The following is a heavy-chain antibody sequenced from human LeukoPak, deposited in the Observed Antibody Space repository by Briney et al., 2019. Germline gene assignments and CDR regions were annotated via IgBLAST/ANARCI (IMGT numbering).Heavy chain of an antibody. D-gene: IGHD3-3*01. Sequence: GASVKVSCKASGYTFTSYGISWVRQAPGQGLEWMGWISAYNGNTNYAQKLQGRVTMTTDTSTSTACMELRSLRSDDTAVYYCARERRGYDFWSGYYDAFDIWGQGTMVTVSS. J-gene: IGHJ3*02. V-gene: IGHV1-18*01. CDR2: ISAYNGNT. CDR3: ARERRGYDFWSGYYDAFDI. CDR1: GYTFTSYG.